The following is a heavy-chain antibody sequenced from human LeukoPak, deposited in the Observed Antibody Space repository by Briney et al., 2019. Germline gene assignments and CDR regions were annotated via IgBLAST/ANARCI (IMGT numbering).Heavy chain of an antibody. V-gene: IGHV4-4*02. J-gene: IGHJ4*02. CDR3: ARNAAHEYYFDY. Sequence: SETLSLTCSVSGGSISSTNWWSWVRQPPGKGLEWIGETSHRGSTNYNPSLKSRVTISVDKSKNQFSLKLSSVTTADTAVYYCARNAAHEYYFDYWGQGTLVTVSS. D-gene: IGHD2-15*01. CDR2: TSHRGST. CDR1: GGSISSTNW.